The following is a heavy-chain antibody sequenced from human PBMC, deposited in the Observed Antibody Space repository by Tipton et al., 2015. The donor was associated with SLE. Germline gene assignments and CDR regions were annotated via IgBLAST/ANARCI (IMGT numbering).Heavy chain of an antibody. CDR2: INHTGGT. J-gene: IGHJ6*02. CDR1: GGSFSGHY. Sequence: TLSLTCAVYGGSFSGHYWSWIRQPPGKGLEWIGEINHTGGTNYNPSLKSRVTISVDTSKNQFSLKLSSVTAADTAVYYCARSIALAARHYGMDVWGQGTTVTVSS. V-gene: IGHV4-34*01. CDR3: ARSIALAARHYGMDV. D-gene: IGHD2-15*01.